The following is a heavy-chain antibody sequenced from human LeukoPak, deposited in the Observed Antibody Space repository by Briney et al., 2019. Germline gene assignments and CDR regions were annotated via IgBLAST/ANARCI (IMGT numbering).Heavy chain of an antibody. CDR3: GYYDSSGYGDY. D-gene: IGHD3-22*01. V-gene: IGHV4-31*03. J-gene: IGHJ4*02. Sequence: SSETLSLTCTVSGGSISSGGYYWSWIRQHPGKGLEWIGYIYYSGSTYYNPSLKSRVTISVDTSQNQFSLKLSSVTAADTAVYYCGYYDSSGYGDYWGRGTLVTVSS. CDR2: IYYSGST. CDR1: GGSISSGGYY.